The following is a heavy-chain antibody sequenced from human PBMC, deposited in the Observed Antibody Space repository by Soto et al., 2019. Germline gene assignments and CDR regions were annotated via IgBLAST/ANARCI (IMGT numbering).Heavy chain of an antibody. CDR1: GGSMISYY. Sequence: SETLPLTCTASGGSMISYYLSWIRQPPGKGLEWIGYISHSGSTYYNPSLKSRVTISVDRSKNQFSLKLNSVTAADTAVYYCASGSHVPDYWGQGTLVTVSS. CDR2: ISHSGST. CDR3: ASGSHVPDY. D-gene: IGHD6-6*01. V-gene: IGHV4-59*12. J-gene: IGHJ4*02.